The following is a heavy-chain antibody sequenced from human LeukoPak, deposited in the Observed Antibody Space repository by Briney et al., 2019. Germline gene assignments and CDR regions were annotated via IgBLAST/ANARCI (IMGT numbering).Heavy chain of an antibody. CDR2: INPNSGGT. D-gene: IGHD2-2*01. V-gene: IGHV1-2*02. Sequence: ASVKVSCKASGYTFTGYYMHWVRQAPGQGLEWMGWINPNSGGTNYAQKFQGRVTMTRDTSISTAYMELSRLRSDYTAVYYCARVLVPAASLDYWGQGTLVTVSS. CDR3: ARVLVPAASLDY. CDR1: GYTFTGYY. J-gene: IGHJ4*02.